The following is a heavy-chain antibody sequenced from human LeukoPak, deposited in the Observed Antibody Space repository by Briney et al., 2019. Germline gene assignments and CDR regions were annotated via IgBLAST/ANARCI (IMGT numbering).Heavy chain of an antibody. CDR1: GFTVSSNY. CDR2: IYSGGST. D-gene: IGHD5-18*01. CDR3: ARATPKHYSYGIFDY. V-gene: IGHV3-53*01. J-gene: IGHJ4*02. Sequence: PGGSLRLSCAASGFTVSSNYMSWVRQAPGKGLEWVSVIYSGGSTYYADSVKGRFTISRDNSKNTLYLQMNSLRAEDTAVYYCARATPKHYSYGIFDYWGERTLVTVSS.